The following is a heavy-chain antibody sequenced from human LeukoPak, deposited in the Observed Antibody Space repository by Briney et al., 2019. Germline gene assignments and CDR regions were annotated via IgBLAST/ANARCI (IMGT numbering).Heavy chain of an antibody. Sequence: GASVKVSCKASGYTFTSYAMHWVRQAPGQRLEWMGWINAGNGNTKYSQKFQGRVTITRGTSASTAYMELSSLRSEDTAVYYCARVGIVVVPAEGYYFDYWGQGTLVTVSS. CDR2: INAGNGNT. D-gene: IGHD2-2*01. CDR1: GYTFTSYA. J-gene: IGHJ4*02. V-gene: IGHV1-3*01. CDR3: ARVGIVVVPAEGYYFDY.